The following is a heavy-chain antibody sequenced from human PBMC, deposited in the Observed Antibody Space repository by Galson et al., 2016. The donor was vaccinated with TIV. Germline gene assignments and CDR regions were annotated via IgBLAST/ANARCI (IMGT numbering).Heavy chain of an antibody. CDR3: ARGRGYYFGSGSSYFDY. D-gene: IGHD3-10*01. CDR1: GYTFIGYY. CDR2: INPIFGTA. J-gene: IGHJ4*02. Sequence: SVKVSCKASGYTFIGYYMHWVRQAPGQGLEWMGSINPIFGTANYAQKFQGRVTITADTSTSTIYMELSSLRSEDTAVYYCARGRGYYFGSGSSYFDYWGQGGLVTVSS. V-gene: IGHV1-46*01.